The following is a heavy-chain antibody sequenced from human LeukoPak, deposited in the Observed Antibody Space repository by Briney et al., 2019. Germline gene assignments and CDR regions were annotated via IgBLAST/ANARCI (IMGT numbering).Heavy chain of an antibody. J-gene: IGHJ4*02. D-gene: IGHD6-13*01. CDR2: IYYSGST. CDR1: GGSISSYY. CDR3: ARGVRGSTAAGTFDY. V-gene: IGHV4-59*01. Sequence: SETLSLTCTVSGGSISSYYWSWIRQPPGKGLEWIGYIYYSGSTNYNPSLKSRVTISVDTSKNQFSLKLSSVTAADTAVYYCARGVRGSTAAGTFDYWGQGTLVTVSS.